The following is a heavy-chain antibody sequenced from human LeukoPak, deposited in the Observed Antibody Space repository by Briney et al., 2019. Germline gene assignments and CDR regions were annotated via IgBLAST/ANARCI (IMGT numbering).Heavy chain of an antibody. Sequence: PVKVSWKGFGGNFRHYCISWGRQGPGPGLEVGGRIVPIVDVTNYAQKLQGRVTITAGKSTSTAYMELSSLTSEETAVYYCARGPYDGTYYFDYWGQGTLVTVSS. V-gene: IGHV1-69*02. J-gene: IGHJ4*02. CDR2: IVPIVDVT. CDR1: GGNFRHYC. D-gene: IGHD3-16*01. CDR3: ARGPYDGTYYFDY.